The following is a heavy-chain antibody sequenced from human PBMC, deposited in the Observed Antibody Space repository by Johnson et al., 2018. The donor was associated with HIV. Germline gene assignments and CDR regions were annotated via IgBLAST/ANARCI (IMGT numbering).Heavy chain of an antibody. D-gene: IGHD1-26*01. CDR1: GFTFSSYG. J-gene: IGHJ3*02. CDR2: ISYDGSNK. CDR3: ARDRALGWELLGAFDI. V-gene: IGHV3-30*03. Sequence: QMLLVESGGGVVQPGRSLRLSCAASGFTFSSYGMHWVRQAPGKGLEWVAVISYDGSNKYYADSVKGRFTISRDNAKNSLYLQMNSLRAEDTALYYCARDRALGWELLGAFDIWGQGTMVTVSS.